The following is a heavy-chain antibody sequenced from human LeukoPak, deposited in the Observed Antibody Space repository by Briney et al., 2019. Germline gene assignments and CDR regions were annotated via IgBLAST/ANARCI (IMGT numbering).Heavy chain of an antibody. D-gene: IGHD5-18*01. V-gene: IGHV3-23*01. CDR3: ARNSREYSYGSVDY. CDR1: GFTFSNAW. Sequence: GGSLRLSCAASGFTFSNAWMSWVRQAPGKGLEWVSAISGSGVSRYYADSVRGRFTISRDNSKNTLYLQINSLRAEDTALYYCARNSREYSYGSVDYWGHGALVTVSS. J-gene: IGHJ4*01. CDR2: ISGSGVSR.